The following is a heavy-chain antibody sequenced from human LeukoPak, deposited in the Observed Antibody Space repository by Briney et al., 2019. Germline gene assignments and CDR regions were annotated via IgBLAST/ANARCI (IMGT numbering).Heavy chain of an antibody. CDR1: GFTLSTFD. V-gene: IGHV3-48*03. CDR3: ARRFDL. Sequence: GSLRLSCEASGFTLSTFDMNWVRQTPGKGLEWVSSISSRGNIMYYADSVRGRFTISRDSAKNSLYLQMNSLRAEDSAVYYCARRFDLWARGTLVTVSS. J-gene: IGHJ2*01. CDR2: ISSRGNIM.